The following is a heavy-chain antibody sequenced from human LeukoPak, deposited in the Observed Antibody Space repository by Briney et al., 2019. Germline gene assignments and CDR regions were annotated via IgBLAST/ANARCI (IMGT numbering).Heavy chain of an antibody. Sequence: PGGSLRLSCAASGFTLSSYSMNWVRQAPGKGLEWIGEINHSGSTNYNPSLKSRVTISVDTSKNQFSLKLSSVTAADMAVYYCARVPFRLTFGGATKYFDYWGQGTLVTVSS. CDR3: ARVPFRLTFGGATKYFDY. J-gene: IGHJ4*02. CDR1: GFTLSSYS. CDR2: INHSGST. D-gene: IGHD3-16*01. V-gene: IGHV4-34*01.